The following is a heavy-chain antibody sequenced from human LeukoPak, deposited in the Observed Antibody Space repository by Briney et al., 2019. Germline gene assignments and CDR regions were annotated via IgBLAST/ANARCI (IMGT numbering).Heavy chain of an antibody. D-gene: IGHD6-19*01. CDR2: INPSGGST. CDR1: GYTFTSYY. J-gene: IGHJ6*02. V-gene: IGHV1-46*01. Sequence: ASVKVSCKASGYTFTSYYMHWVRQAPGQGLEWMGIINPSGGSTSYAQKFQGRVTMTRDTSTSTVYMELSSLRSEDTTVYYCARDVPYSSGWSYYYYYGMDVWGQGTTVTVSS. CDR3: ARDVPYSSGWSYYYYYGMDV.